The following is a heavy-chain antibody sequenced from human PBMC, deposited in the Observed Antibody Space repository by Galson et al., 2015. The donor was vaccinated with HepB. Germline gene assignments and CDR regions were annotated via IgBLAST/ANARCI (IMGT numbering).Heavy chain of an antibody. J-gene: IGHJ4*02. Sequence: SLRLSCAASGFTFSSYGMHWVRQAPGKGLEWVAVISYDGSNKYYADSVKGRFTISRDNSKNTLYLQMNSLRAEDTAVYYCAKAHPEYYFDYWGQGTLVTVSS. CDR1: GFTFSSYG. D-gene: IGHD1-14*01. CDR2: ISYDGSNK. CDR3: AKAHPEYYFDY. V-gene: IGHV3-30*18.